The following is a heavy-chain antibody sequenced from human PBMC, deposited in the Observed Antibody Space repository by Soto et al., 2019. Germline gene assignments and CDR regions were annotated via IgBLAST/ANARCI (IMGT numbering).Heavy chain of an antibody. CDR2: IYPGDSDT. CDR3: AGGGVRGVITRTRDYYGMDV. Sequence: VESLKISCKGSGYSFTSYWIGWVRQMPEKGLGWMGIIYPGDSDTRYSPSFQGQVTISADKSISTAYLQWSSLKASDTAMYYCAGGGVRGVITRTRDYYGMDVWGQGTTVTVSS. J-gene: IGHJ6*02. CDR1: GYSFTSYW. D-gene: IGHD3-10*01. V-gene: IGHV5-51*01.